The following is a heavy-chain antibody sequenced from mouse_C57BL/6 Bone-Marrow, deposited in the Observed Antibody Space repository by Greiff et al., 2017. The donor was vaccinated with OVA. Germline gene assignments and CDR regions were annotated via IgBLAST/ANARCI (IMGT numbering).Heavy chain of an antibody. J-gene: IGHJ1*03. V-gene: IGHV1-18*01. CDR2: INPNNGGT. CDR1: GYTFTDYN. Sequence: EVQLQQSGPELVKPGASVKIPCKASGYTFTDYNMDWVKQSHGKSLKWIGDINPNNGGTIYNQKFKGKATLTVDKSSSTAYMELRSLTSEDTAVYYCARGLTTVVATGYFDVWGTGTTVTVSS. D-gene: IGHD1-1*01. CDR3: ARGLTTVVATGYFDV.